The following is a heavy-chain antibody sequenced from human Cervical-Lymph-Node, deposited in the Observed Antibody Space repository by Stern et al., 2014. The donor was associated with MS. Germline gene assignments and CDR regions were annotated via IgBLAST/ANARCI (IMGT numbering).Heavy chain of an antibody. CDR2: IIPMFGRT. J-gene: IGHJ3*02. CDR1: GGTFSSYA. Sequence: QVQLLQPGTEVKKPGSSVKVSCKTSGGTFSSYAVNWVRQAPGQGLEWMGEIIPMFGRTNYAQRVQGRVTITADKTTSTAYMELSSLTSEDTAVYYCARADYYDSSGYYDDAFDIWGQGTMVTVSS. D-gene: IGHD3-22*01. CDR3: ARADYYDSSGYYDDAFDI. V-gene: IGHV1-69*06.